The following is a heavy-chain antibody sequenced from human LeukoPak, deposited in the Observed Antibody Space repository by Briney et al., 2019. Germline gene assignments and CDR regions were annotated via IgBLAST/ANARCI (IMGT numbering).Heavy chain of an antibody. CDR3: APRGHSSGYQSGFDP. D-gene: IGHD3-22*01. V-gene: IGHV3-23*01. Sequence: GGSLRLSCAASGFTFSSYAMSWVRQAPGRGLEWVSAISGSGGSTYYADSVKGRFTISRDNSKNTLYLQMNSLRAEDTAVYYCAPRGHSSGYQSGFDPWGQGTLVTVSS. CDR2: ISGSGGST. CDR1: GFTFSSYA. J-gene: IGHJ5*02.